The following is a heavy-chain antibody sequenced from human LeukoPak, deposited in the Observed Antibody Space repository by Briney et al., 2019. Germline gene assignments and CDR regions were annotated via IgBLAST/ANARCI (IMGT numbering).Heavy chain of an antibody. CDR2: IYYSGST. D-gene: IGHD4-17*01. Sequence: KPSETLSPTCTVSGGSISSYYWSWIRQPPGKGLEWIGYIYYSGSTNYNPSLKSRVTISVDTSKNQFSLKLSSVTAADTAVYYCAREGLGYGDYGFDPWGQGTLVTVSS. J-gene: IGHJ5*02. V-gene: IGHV4-59*01. CDR1: GGSISSYY. CDR3: AREGLGYGDYGFDP.